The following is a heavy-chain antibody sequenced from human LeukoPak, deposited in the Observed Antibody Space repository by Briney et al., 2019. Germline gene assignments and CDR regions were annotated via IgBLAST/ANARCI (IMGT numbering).Heavy chain of an antibody. V-gene: IGHV3-53*01. CDR2: IYSGGST. CDR1: GFTVSSNY. Sequence: GGSLRLSCAASGFTVSSNYMSWVRQAPGKGLEWVSVIYSGGSTYYADSVKGRFTISRDNSKNTLYLQMNSLRAEDTAVYYCARGRRYCTNGVCSTPFDYWGQGTLVTVSS. J-gene: IGHJ4*02. D-gene: IGHD2-8*01. CDR3: ARGRRYCTNGVCSTPFDY.